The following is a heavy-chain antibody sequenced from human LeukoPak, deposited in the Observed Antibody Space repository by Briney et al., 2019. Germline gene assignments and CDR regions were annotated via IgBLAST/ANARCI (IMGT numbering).Heavy chain of an antibody. D-gene: IGHD6-13*01. CDR3: ARDSHGSSWFESWRQGFDY. Sequence: ASVKVSCKASGYTFTGYYMHWVRQAPGQGLEWMGWINPNSGGTNYAQKFQGRVTMTRDTSISTAYMELSRLRSDDTAVYYCARDSHGSSWFESWRQGFDYWGQGTLVTVSS. V-gene: IGHV1-2*02. CDR1: GYTFTGYY. J-gene: IGHJ4*02. CDR2: INPNSGGT.